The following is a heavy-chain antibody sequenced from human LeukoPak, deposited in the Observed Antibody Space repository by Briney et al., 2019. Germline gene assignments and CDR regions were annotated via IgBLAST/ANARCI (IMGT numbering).Heavy chain of an antibody. CDR2: IKSKVDGGTA. CDR3: TRDREVAGPGS. Sequence: PGGSLRLSCAASGFTFSNAWMSWVRQAPGKGLEWVGRIKSKVDGGTADYAAAVEGRFTVSRDDSENTLSLQMNSLKTDDTAMYYCTRDREVAGPGSWRQGTLVTVSS. CDR1: GFTFSNAW. V-gene: IGHV3-15*01. J-gene: IGHJ5*02. D-gene: IGHD5-12*01.